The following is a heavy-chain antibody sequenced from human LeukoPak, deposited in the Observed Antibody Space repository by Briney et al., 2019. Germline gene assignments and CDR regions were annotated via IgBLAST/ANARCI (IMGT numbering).Heavy chain of an antibody. CDR1: GFTLDDYA. J-gene: IGHJ4*02. Sequence: GGSLRLSCAASGFTLDDYAMHWVRQAPGKGLEWVSLISGDGGSTYYADSVKGRFTISRDNSKNSLYLQMNSLRTEDTALYYCAKDSLSYYYDSSGSLDYWGQGTLVTVSS. V-gene: IGHV3-43*02. CDR2: ISGDGGST. CDR3: AKDSLSYYYDSSGSLDY. D-gene: IGHD3-22*01.